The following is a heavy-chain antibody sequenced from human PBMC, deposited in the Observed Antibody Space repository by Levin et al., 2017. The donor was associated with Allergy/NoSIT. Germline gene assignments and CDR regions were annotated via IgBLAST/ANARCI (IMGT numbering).Heavy chain of an antibody. D-gene: IGHD5-24*01. CDR1: GFTFSDYD. Sequence: GGSLRLSCAASGFTFSDYDMNWVRQAPGKGLEWVSNIRAGVSTNDDSKYYADSVKGRFTISRDNARNSLYLQMNGLRVEDTAVYYCVRDTIYAFDYWGQGKPVTVSS. J-gene: IGHJ4*02. CDR3: VRDTIYAFDY. CDR2: IRAGVSTNDDSK. V-gene: IGHV3-11*04.